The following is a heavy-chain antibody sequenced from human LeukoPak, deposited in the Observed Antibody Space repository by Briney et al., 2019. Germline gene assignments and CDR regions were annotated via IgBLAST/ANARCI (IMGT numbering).Heavy chain of an antibody. J-gene: IGHJ5*02. CDR2: IIGSGGST. D-gene: IGHD3-10*01. V-gene: IGHV3-23*01. Sequence: GGSLRLPCAASGFTFSSYAMSWVRQAPGKGLEWVSAIIGSGGSTYYADSVKARLTISRDNSKNTLYLQMNSLRAEAAAVYSCAKGGDDGSGTWGQGNLVTVSS. CDR1: GFTFSSYA. CDR3: AKGGDDGSGT.